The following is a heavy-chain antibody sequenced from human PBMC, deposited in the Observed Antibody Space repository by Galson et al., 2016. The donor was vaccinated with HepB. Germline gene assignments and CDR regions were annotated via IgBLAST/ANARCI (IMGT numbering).Heavy chain of an antibody. CDR1: GYTLTELS. CDR2: FDPEDGET. Sequence: SVKVSCKVSGYTLTELSMHWVRQAPGKGLEWMGGFDPEDGETIYAQKFQGRVTMTEDTSTDTAYMELSSLRSEDTAVYYCATLPSGDWYFDLWGRGTLVTVSS. CDR3: ATLPSGDWYFDL. D-gene: IGHD3-10*01. J-gene: IGHJ2*01. V-gene: IGHV1-24*01.